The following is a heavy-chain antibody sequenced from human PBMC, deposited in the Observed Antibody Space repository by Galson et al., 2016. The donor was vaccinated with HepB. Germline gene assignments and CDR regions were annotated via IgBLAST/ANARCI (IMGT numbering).Heavy chain of an antibody. V-gene: IGHV3-7*01. Sequence: SLRLSCATSGFTFSRYWMSWVRQAPGKGLEWVANINQDGSEKYYVDSVKGRLTISRDNAKNSLYLQMNSLRVEDTALYYCARWGDDCSSTSCHPHIMDVCGQGTTVIASS. J-gene: IGHJ6*02. CDR2: INQDGSEK. CDR1: GFTFSRYW. CDR3: ARWGDDCSSTSCHPHIMDV. D-gene: IGHD2-2*01.